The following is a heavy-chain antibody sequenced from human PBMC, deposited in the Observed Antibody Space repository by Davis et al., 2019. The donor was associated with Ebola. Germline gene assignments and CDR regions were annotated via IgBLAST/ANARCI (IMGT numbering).Heavy chain of an antibody. Sequence: GESLKISCAASGFTFSSYWMSWVRQAPGKGLEWVANIKQDGSEKYYVDSVKGRFTISRDNAKNSLYLQMNSRRAEDTAVYYCAPHSSSVDYWGQGTLVTVSS. CDR1: GFTFSSYW. CDR2: IKQDGSEK. CDR3: APHSSSVDY. V-gene: IGHV3-7*03. D-gene: IGHD6-13*01. J-gene: IGHJ4*02.